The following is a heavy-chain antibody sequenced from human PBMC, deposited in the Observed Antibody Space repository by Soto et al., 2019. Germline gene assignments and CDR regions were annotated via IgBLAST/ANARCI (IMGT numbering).Heavy chain of an antibody. J-gene: IGHJ4*02. CDR1: GGSISSGGYY. V-gene: IGHV4-30-4*08. CDR2: VFYSGYT. D-gene: IGHD1-20*01. Sequence: SETLSLTCAVSGGSISSGGYYWSWIRQHPGKGPEWIGYVFYSGYTSYKPSLESRVTVSVDTSKNQFSLKLSAVTAADTAVYYCATSQKGYNWNYFDHWGQGALVTVSS. CDR3: ATSQKGYNWNYFDH.